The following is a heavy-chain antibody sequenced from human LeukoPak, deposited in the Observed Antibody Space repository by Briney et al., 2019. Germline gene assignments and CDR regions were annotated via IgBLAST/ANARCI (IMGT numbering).Heavy chain of an antibody. CDR2: ISGNSRTT. V-gene: IGHV3-23*01. CDR1: GFTFSNHG. J-gene: IGHJ4*02. Sequence: PGGSLRLSCAASGFTFSNHGMTWVRQAPGKGLEWVSFISGNSRTTYYADSVKGRFTISRGNSENTPYLQMNSLRAEDTAVYYCAKVGSSWGFGDYWGQGTLVTVSS. CDR3: AKVGSSWGFGDY. D-gene: IGHD3-10*01.